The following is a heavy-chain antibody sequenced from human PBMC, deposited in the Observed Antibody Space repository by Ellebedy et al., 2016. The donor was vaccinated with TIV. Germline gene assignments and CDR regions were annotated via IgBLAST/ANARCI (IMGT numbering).Heavy chain of an antibody. Sequence: AGSLRLSXAASGFTFSSYVMNWVRQAPGKGLEWVSAITGSGDSTYYADSVKGRFTISRDNSKNTLYLQMNGLRAEDTAVFYCAKGGYYNLDYWGPGILVTVSS. CDR2: ITGSGDST. CDR3: AKGGYYNLDY. J-gene: IGHJ4*02. CDR1: GFTFSSYV. D-gene: IGHD3-9*01. V-gene: IGHV3-23*01.